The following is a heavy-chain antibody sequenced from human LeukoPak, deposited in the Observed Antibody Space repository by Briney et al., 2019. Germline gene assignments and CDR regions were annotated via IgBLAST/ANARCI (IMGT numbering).Heavy chain of an antibody. Sequence: ASVKVSCTASGGTFSSYAISWVRQAPGQGLEWMGWISAYNGNTNYAQKLQGGVTMTTDTSTSTAYMELRSLRSDDTAVYYCARDPRVYCSGGSCYYYYYGMDVWGQGTTVTVSS. CDR1: GGTFSSYA. CDR2: ISAYNGNT. D-gene: IGHD2-15*01. CDR3: ARDPRVYCSGGSCYYYYYGMDV. J-gene: IGHJ6*02. V-gene: IGHV1-18*01.